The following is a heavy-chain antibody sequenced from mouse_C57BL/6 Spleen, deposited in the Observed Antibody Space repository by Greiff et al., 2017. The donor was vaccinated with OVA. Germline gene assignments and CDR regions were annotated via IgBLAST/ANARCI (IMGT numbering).Heavy chain of an antibody. V-gene: IGHV10-1*01. CDR1: GFSFNTYA. CDR2: IRSKSNNYAT. CDR3: VRHGYYDYGGGAMDY. Sequence: EVKLVESGGGLVQPKGSLKLSCAASGFSFNTYAMNWVRQAPGKGLEWVARIRSKSNNYATYYADSVKDRFTISRDDSESMLYLQMNNLKTEDTAMYYGVRHGYYDYGGGAMDYWGQGTSVTVSS. D-gene: IGHD2-4*01. J-gene: IGHJ4*01.